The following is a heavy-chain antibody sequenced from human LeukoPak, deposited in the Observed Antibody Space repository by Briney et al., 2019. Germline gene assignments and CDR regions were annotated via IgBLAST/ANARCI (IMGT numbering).Heavy chain of an antibody. D-gene: IGHD6-6*01. CDR3: ARQKLAARVWFDP. CDR2: IYTSGST. Sequence: SETLSLTCSVSGGSMSSGSYWWSWIRQPAGKGLEWIGRIYTSGSTNYNPSLRSRVTISVDTSKNQFSLKLSSVTAADTAVYYCARQKLAARVWFDPWGQGTLVTVSS. V-gene: IGHV4-61*02. J-gene: IGHJ5*02. CDR1: GGSMSSGSYW.